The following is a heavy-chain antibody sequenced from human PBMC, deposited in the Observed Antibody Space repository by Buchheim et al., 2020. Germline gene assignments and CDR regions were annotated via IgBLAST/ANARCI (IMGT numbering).Heavy chain of an antibody. CDR2: LWSDGTKK. CDR1: GFTFSRYG. D-gene: IGHD2-8*01. J-gene: IGHJ4*02. V-gene: IGHV3-33*01. CDR3: ARGVRYCTNGVCYLDY. Sequence: QLVESGGGVVQSGESLGLSCAASGFTFSRYGMHWVRQAPGKGLEWVAVLWSDGTKKYYADSVKGRFTISRDNSKNTLYLQMNSLRAEDTAVYYCARGVRYCTNGVCYLDYWGQGTL.